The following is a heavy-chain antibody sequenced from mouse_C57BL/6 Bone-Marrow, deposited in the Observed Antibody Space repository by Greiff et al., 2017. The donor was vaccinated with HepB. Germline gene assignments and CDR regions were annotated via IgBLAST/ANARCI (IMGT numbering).Heavy chain of an antibody. CDR1: GYTFTSYG. CDR2: IYTGNGYT. D-gene: IGHD2-13*01. J-gene: IGHJ3*01. CDR3: ARGDFWFAY. V-gene: IGHV1-58*01. Sequence: VHVKQSGAELVRPGSSVKMSCKTSGYTFTSYGINWVKQRPGQGLEWIGYIYTGNGYTDYNEKFKGKATLTSDTSSSTAYMQLSSLTSEDSAIYVCARGDFWFAYWGQGTLVTVSA.